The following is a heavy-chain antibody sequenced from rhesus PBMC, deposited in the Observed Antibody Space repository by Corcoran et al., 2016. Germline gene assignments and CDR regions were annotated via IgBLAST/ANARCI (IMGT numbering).Heavy chain of an antibody. CDR1: GFSISSGYG. CDR3: ARRDTITGLFDY. J-gene: IGHJ4*01. V-gene: IGHV4-127*01. Sequence: VQLQESGPGLVKPSETLSLSCAVSGFSISSGYGWRWIRQPPGKGLEWIGYIGGMRRTTNYNPTPKSRVRLSKGAYKSQFSLHVSFVTAADTAVYYGARRDTITGLFDYWGQGVLVTVSS. CDR2: IGGMRRTT. D-gene: IGHD5-12*01.